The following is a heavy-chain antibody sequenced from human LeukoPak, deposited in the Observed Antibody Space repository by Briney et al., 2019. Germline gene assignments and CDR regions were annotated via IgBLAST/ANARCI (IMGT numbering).Heavy chain of an antibody. D-gene: IGHD3-10*01. CDR2: INDSGST. Sequence: SETLSLTCAVYGGSFSGYYWSWIRQPPGKGLEWIGEINDSGSTNYNPSLKSRVTISVDTSKKQFSLKLSSVTAADTAVYYCAGVGGSGSYSGYYGMDVWGKGTTVTVSS. J-gene: IGHJ6*04. CDR3: AGVGGSGSYSGYYGMDV. V-gene: IGHV4-34*01. CDR1: GGSFSGYY.